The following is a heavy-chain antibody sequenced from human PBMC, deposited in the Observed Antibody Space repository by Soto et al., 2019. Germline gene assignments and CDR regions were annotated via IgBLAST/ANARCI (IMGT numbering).Heavy chain of an antibody. J-gene: IGHJ6*03. Sequence: PGGSLRLSCAASGFTFSDYYMSWIRQAPGKGLEWVSYISSSGSTIYYADSVKGRFTISRDNAKNSLYLQMNSLRAEDTAVYYCARRVVPAAPLYYYYMDVWGKGTTVTAP. CDR1: GFTFSDYY. V-gene: IGHV3-11*01. D-gene: IGHD2-2*01. CDR3: ARRVVPAAPLYYYYMDV. CDR2: ISSSGSTI.